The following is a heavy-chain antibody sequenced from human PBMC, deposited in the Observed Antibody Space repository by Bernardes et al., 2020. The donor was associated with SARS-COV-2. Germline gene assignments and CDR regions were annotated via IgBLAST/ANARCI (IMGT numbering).Heavy chain of an antibody. J-gene: IGHJ6*02. CDR3: ARHRSYSSSWMPYYGMDV. Sequence: SETLSLTCTVSGGSISSSSYYWGWLRQPPGKGLEWIGSIYYSGSTYYNPSLKSRVTISVDTSKNQFSLKLSSVTAADTAVYYCARHRSYSSSWMPYYGMDVWGQGTTVTVSS. CDR2: IYYSGST. CDR1: GGSISSSSYY. V-gene: IGHV4-39*01. D-gene: IGHD6-13*01.